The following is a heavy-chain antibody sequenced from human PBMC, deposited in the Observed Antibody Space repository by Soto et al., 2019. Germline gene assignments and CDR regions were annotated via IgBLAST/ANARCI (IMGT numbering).Heavy chain of an antibody. Sequence: GGSLRLSCAASGFTFRSFTMNWVRQAPGKGLEWVSTISSNSAYIYYTDALRGRFTISRDNAKNSLHLQMNSLRAEDTAVYYCTRGAARDSSARGWFDPWGPGTLVTVSS. CDR1: GFTFRSFT. V-gene: IGHV3-21*01. J-gene: IGHJ5*02. CDR3: TRGAARDSSARGWFDP. D-gene: IGHD6-13*01. CDR2: ISSNSAYI.